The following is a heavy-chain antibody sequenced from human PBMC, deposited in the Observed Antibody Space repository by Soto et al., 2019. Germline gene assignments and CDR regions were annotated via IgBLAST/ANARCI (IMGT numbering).Heavy chain of an antibody. D-gene: IGHD2-2*01. CDR3: ARVLGEAPMMGNYYYYMDV. J-gene: IGHJ6*03. CDR1: GFTVSSNY. Sequence: EVQLVESGGGLVQPGGSLRLSCAASGFTVSSNYMSWVRQAPGKGLEWVSVIYSGGSTYYADSVKGRFTISRDNSKNTLYLQMNSLRAEDTAVYYCARVLGEAPMMGNYYYYMDVWGKGTTVTVSS. V-gene: IGHV3-66*01. CDR2: IYSGGST.